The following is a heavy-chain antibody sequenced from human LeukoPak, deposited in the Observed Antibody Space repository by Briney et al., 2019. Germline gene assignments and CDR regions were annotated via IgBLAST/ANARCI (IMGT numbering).Heavy chain of an antibody. CDR3: AKGPVGSGWYYFDY. V-gene: IGHV3-21*04. CDR1: GFTFTSYG. J-gene: IGHJ4*02. D-gene: IGHD6-19*01. Sequence: GGSLRLSCAASGFTFTSYGMTWVRQAPGKGLEWVSSISHSSSYIYYADSVKGRFTISRDNSKNTLYLQMNSLRAEDTAVYYCAKGPVGSGWYYFDYWGQGTLVTVSS. CDR2: ISHSSSYI.